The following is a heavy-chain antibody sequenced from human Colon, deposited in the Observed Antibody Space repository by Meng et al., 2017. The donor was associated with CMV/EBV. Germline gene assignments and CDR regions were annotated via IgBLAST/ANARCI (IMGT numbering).Heavy chain of an antibody. D-gene: IGHD2-8*01. V-gene: IGHV3-30*04. Sequence: GESLKISCAASGFTFSSYAMHWVRQAPGKGLEWVASISYDGNKKKYADSVTGRFTISRDTPKDTLYLEVKSLKTDDTAIYYCARDKGNGAFDYWGQGSLVTVSS. J-gene: IGHJ4*02. CDR3: ARDKGNGAFDY. CDR2: ISYDGNKK. CDR1: GFTFSSYA.